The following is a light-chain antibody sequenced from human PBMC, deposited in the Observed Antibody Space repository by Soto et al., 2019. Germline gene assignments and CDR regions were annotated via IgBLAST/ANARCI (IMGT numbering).Light chain of an antibody. Sequence: QSVLTQPPSASATPGQRVTISCSGSSSNIGSNSVNWYQQLPGTAPKLLIYSNNQRPSGVPDRFSGSKSGTSASLANSGLQSEDEADYYCAAWDDSLNGYVFGTGTKVTVL. CDR3: AAWDDSLNGYV. CDR1: SSNIGSNS. V-gene: IGLV1-44*01. CDR2: SNN. J-gene: IGLJ1*01.